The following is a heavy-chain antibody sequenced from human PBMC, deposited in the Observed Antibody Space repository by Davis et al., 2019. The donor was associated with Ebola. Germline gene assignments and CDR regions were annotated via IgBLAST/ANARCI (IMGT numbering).Heavy chain of an antibody. CDR3: ATTRGGYSNGFGY. D-gene: IGHD4-11*01. Sequence: GESLKISCAASGFTFSTYAMSWVRQAPGKGLEWISYISSSSGTTYYADSVKGRFTISRDNAKSSLYLQMNSLRDEDTAVYYCATTRGGYSNGFGYWGQGTLVTVSS. J-gene: IGHJ4*02. V-gene: IGHV3-48*02. CDR1: GFTFSTYA. CDR2: ISSSSGTT.